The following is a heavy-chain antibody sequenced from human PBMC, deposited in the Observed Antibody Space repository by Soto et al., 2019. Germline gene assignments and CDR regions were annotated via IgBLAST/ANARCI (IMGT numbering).Heavy chain of an antibody. J-gene: IGHJ5*02. V-gene: IGHV1-18*04. D-gene: IGHD3-10*01. Sequence: ASVKVSCKASIYIFTTYGISWLRQAPGQGLEWMGCISPYDGDTYNGKPKYAQKFQGRVTMTADTSTSTAYMGLTNLRYDDTAVYFCARSPSDIAVTGSWFDPWGQGTLVTVSS. CDR3: ARSPSDIAVTGSWFDP. CDR2: ISPYDGDT. CDR1: IYIFTTYG.